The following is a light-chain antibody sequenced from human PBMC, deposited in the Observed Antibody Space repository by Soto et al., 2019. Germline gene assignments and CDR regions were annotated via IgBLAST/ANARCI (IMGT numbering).Light chain of an antibody. CDR3: KNRRT. CDR1: QSVSSN. CDR2: GAS. Sequence: IVMTQSPASLSGSPGERATLSCRASQSVSSNLAWYQQKPGQAPRLLIYGASTRATGIPARFSGSGSGTESTLTIRSLQSEDFAVYYCKNRRTFGQVPKVEI. V-gene: IGKV3-15*01. J-gene: IGKJ1*01.